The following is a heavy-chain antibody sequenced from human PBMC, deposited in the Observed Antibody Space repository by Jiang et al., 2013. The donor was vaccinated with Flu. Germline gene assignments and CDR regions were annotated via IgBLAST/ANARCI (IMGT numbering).Heavy chain of an antibody. Sequence: QLLESGGGLAQPGGSLRVSCAASGFSFINYAMSWVRQAPGKGLEWVSAISPSGTSTYYADSVQGRFTISRDNSRNVLYLQMSGLRAEDTALYFCAKQAAVIINVGRDYFDGWGQGALVSVSS. J-gene: IGHJ4*02. CDR2: ISPSGTST. CDR1: GFSFINYA. CDR3: AKQAAVIINVGRDYFDG. V-gene: IGHV3-23*01. D-gene: IGHD6-13*01.